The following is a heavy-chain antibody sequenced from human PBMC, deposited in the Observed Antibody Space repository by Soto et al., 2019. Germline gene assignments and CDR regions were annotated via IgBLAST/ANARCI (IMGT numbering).Heavy chain of an antibody. CDR3: ANRAVYCSSTSCYYWFDP. CDR2: IRGRGGST. V-gene: IGHV3-23*01. CDR1: GFTFSSYA. J-gene: IGHJ5*02. D-gene: IGHD2-2*01. Sequence: GGSLRLSCAASGFTFSSYAMSWVRQAPGKGLEWVSAIRGRGGSTYYADSVKGRFTISRDISKNTLYMQMNSLRAEDTAVYYVANRAVYCSSTSCYYWFDPWGQGTLVTVSS.